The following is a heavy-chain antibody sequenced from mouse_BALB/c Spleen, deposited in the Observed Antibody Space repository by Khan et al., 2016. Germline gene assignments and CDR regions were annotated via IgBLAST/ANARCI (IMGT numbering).Heavy chain of an antibody. Sequence: VQLQQPGAELVKPGASVKLSCTASGFNIKDTYMHWVNQRPEQGLEWIGRIDPANGNTKNDPKFQGKATITADTSSNTVYLQLSSLTSEDTAVYYCARGGNYVELGNWGQGTLVTVSA. V-gene: IGHV14-3*02. CDR2: IDPANGNT. D-gene: IGHD2-1*01. CDR1: GFNIKDTY. J-gene: IGHJ3*01. CDR3: ARGGNYVELGN.